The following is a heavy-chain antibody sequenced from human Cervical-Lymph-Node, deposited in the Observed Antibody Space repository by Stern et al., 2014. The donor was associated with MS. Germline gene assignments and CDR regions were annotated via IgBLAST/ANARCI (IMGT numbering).Heavy chain of an antibody. J-gene: IGHJ4*02. CDR2: SNAGHGNT. Sequence: VQLVQSGAEVRKPGASVKVSCKASGYTFTRYGIHWVRQAPGQRLEWMGWSNAGHGNTKYSQEFQGRVTITRDTSASTAYRELGSLRSEDMAVYYWARGGGGYSYGLDYWGQGTLVTVSS. CDR1: GYTFTRYG. D-gene: IGHD5-18*01. CDR3: ARGGGGYSYGLDY. V-gene: IGHV1-3*02.